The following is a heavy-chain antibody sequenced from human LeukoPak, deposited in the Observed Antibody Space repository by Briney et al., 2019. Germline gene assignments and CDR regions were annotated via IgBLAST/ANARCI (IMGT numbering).Heavy chain of an antibody. CDR1: GGSVSSYY. CDR2: IHYSGST. D-gene: IGHD1-26*01. V-gene: IGHV4-59*02. CDR3: ARWDSGSYFLDY. J-gene: IGHJ4*02. Sequence: SETLSLTCTASGGSVSSYYWNWIRQPPGKGLEWIGYIHYSGSTNYNPSLKSRVTISVDTSKNQFSLKLNSVTAADTAVYYCARWDSGSYFLDYWGQGTLVTVSS.